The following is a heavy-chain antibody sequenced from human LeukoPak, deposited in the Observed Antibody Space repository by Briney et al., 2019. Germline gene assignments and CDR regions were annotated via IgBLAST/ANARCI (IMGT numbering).Heavy chain of an antibody. CDR3: ATQSITLVVVISPFDY. Sequence: GGSLRLSCAASGLTFSNFPMHWVRQAPGKGLEWVALIQDDGTTTNYVDSVRGRFTISRDNSKSTVYLQMNSLKPDDTAVYYCATQSITLVVVISPFDYWGQGTLVTVSS. CDR2: IQDDGTTT. J-gene: IGHJ4*02. CDR1: GLTFSNFP. D-gene: IGHD3-22*01. V-gene: IGHV3-30*02.